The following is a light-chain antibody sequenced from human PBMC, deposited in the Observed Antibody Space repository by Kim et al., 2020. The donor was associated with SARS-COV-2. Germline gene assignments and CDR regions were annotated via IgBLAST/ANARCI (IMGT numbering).Light chain of an antibody. CDR2: EVS. V-gene: IGLV2-18*02. Sequence: QSALTQPPSVSGSPGQSVTISCTGTSNDVGSYNRVSWYRQAPGTTPKLMIFEVSSRPSGVPDRFSGSKSGNTASLTISGLQAEDEADYYCSSLTNTNTFVFGRGTQLTVL. J-gene: IGLJ2*01. CDR3: SSLTNTNTFV. CDR1: SNDVGSYNR.